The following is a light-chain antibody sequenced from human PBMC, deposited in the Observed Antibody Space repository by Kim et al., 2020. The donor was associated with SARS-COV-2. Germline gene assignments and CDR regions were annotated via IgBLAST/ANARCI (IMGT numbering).Light chain of an antibody. J-gene: IGKJ4*01. CDR2: DAF. V-gene: IGKV1-33*01. CDR1: QDIRDY. CDR3: QQYDNVPVT. Sequence: SASVGDRVTIPCQARQDIRDYLNWYQQKPGKAPNLLIHDAFNLETGVPSRFSGSGSGTTFTFTISSLQPEDTATYYCQQYDNVPVTFGGGTKLEI.